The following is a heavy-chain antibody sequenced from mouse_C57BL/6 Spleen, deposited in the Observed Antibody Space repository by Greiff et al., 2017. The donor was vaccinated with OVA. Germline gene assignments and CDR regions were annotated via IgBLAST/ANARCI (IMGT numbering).Heavy chain of an antibody. CDR3: ARCPTVVDDWYFDV. CDR2: IYIGNGYT. Sequence: EVKLQESGAELVRPGSSVKMSCKTSGYTFTSYGINWVKQRPGQGLEWIGYIYIGNGYTEYNEKFKGKATLTSDTSSSTAYMQLSSLTSEDSAIYFCARCPTVVDDWYFDVWGTGTTVTVSS. CDR1: GYTFTSYG. J-gene: IGHJ1*03. V-gene: IGHV1-58*01. D-gene: IGHD1-1*01.